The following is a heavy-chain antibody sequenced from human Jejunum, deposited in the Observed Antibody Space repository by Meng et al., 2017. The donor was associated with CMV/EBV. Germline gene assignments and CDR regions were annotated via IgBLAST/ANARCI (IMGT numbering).Heavy chain of an antibody. CDR1: GGAIGTYY. CDR3: ARASPNWNYAIDY. J-gene: IGHJ4*02. CDR2: IYYSGST. V-gene: IGHV4-59*01. Sequence: TVSGGAIGTYYWSWIRQPPGKGLEWIGHIYYSGSTNFNPSLKSRVTISLDTSKKQFSLRLSSVTAEDTAVYYCARASPNWNYAIDYWGQGTLVTVSS. D-gene: IGHD1-7*01.